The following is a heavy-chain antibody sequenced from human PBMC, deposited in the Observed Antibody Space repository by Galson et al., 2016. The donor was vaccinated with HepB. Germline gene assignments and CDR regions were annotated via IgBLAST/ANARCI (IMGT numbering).Heavy chain of an antibody. CDR1: GFRVSGNY. CDR2: IYSGGRT. D-gene: IGHD4-17*01. CDR3: AKAYGVDSYHFND. Sequence: SLRLSCAASGFRVSGNYMNWVRQAPGKGLEWVSIIYSGGRTYYADSVKGRFTISGDNSKNTVYLQMDRLRAEDTAVYYCAKAYGVDSYHFNDWGQGTLVIVSS. J-gene: IGHJ4*02. V-gene: IGHV3-53*01.